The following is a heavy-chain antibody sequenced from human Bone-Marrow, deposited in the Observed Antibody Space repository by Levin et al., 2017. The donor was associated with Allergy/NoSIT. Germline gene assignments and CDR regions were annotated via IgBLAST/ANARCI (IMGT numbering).Heavy chain of an antibody. CDR1: GGSISSGSDY. D-gene: IGHD5-18*01. V-gene: IGHV4-39*02. Sequence: TLSLTCTVSGGSISSGSDYWAWIRQPPGKGLEWIGSIQYSGSTYYNPSLKSRVTISVDTSKNHFSLKLTSVTAADTAVYYCARRDPGYNYAYAYWGQGTLVTVSS. J-gene: IGHJ4*02. CDR3: ARRDPGYNYAYAY. CDR2: IQYSGST.